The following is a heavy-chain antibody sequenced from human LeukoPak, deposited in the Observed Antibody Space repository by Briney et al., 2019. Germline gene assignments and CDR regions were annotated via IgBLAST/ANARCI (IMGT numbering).Heavy chain of an antibody. Sequence: SETLSLTCTVSGGSISSSSYYWGWIRQPPGKELEWIGSIYYSGNTYNNPSLKSRVTISIDTSKNQFSLKLNSVTAADTAVYYCARELGNGAPFDYWGQGTLVTVSS. V-gene: IGHV4-39*07. D-gene: IGHD1-1*01. J-gene: IGHJ4*02. CDR2: IYYSGNT. CDR1: GGSISSSSYY. CDR3: ARELGNGAPFDY.